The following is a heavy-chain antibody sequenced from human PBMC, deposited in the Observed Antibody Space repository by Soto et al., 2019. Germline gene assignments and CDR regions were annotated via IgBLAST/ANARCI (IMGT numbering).Heavy chain of an antibody. CDR2: IYHSGST. Sequence: ETLTLTCTVSGYSISSGYYWCWIRQPPGKGLEWIGSIYHSGSTYYNASLKSRVTISVDTSKNPFSLKLTSVTDADTAVYYCASGIDLYYAIGVWGQGTKVTVYS. CDR1: GYSISSGYY. V-gene: IGHV4-38-2*02. J-gene: IGHJ6*01. CDR3: ASGIDLYYAIGV.